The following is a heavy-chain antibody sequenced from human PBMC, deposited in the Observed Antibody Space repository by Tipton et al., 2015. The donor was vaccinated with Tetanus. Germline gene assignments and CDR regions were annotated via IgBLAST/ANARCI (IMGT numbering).Heavy chain of an antibody. CDR2: ISSSSRYI. J-gene: IGHJ4*02. D-gene: IGHD2-21*02. Sequence: LSLTCAVHGGSISRYYWSWIRQAPGKGLEWVSSISSSSRYIYYADSVKGRFTISRDNAKNSLYLQMNSLRAEDTAVYSCARGMAEASNCGGDCYSDYWGQGTLVTVSS. V-gene: IGHV3-21*01. CDR3: ARGMAEASNCGGDCYSDY. CDR1: GGSISRYY.